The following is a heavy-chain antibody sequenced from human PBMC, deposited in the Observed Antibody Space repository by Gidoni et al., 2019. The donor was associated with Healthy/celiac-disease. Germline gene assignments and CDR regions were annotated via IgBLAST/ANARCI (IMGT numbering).Heavy chain of an antibody. J-gene: IGHJ5*02. CDR3: ARDGRGGYSYEGWFDP. D-gene: IGHD5-18*01. CDR1: GFTFSSYA. V-gene: IGHV3-30-3*01. Sequence: QVQLVESGGGVVQPGRSLSLSCAAPGFTFSSYAMHWGRQAPGKGLEGVAVISDDGSNKYYADSVKGRFTISRDNSKNTLYLQMNSLRAEDTAVYYCARDGRGGYSYEGWFDPWGQGTLVTVSS. CDR2: ISDDGSNK.